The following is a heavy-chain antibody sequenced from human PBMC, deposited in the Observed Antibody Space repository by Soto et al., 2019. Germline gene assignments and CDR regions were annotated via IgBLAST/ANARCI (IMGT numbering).Heavy chain of an antibody. CDR3: STKGIAAAGIDY. D-gene: IGHD6-13*01. CDR1: GFTVSSNY. Sequence: EVQLVESGGGLVQPGGSLRLSCAASGFTVSSNYMSWVRQAPGKGLEWVSVIYSGGSTYYADSVKGRFTISRDNSKNTLYLQMNSLRGEGTAVEYWSTKGIAAAGIDYLGQGTLVTVSS. CDR2: IYSGGST. V-gene: IGHV3-66*01. J-gene: IGHJ4*02.